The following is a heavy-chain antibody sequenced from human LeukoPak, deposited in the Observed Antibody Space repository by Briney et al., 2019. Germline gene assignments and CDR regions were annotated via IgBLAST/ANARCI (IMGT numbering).Heavy chain of an antibody. J-gene: IGHJ4*02. CDR2: ISASGAAT. Sequence: PGGSLRLSCAASGFTFNSYVMTWVRLALGKGMEWVSSISASGAATYYADSVKGRFTIYRDDSKDVMYLQMNSLGGEDTAVYYCTKSSGYYSPFDFWGQGTLVTVSS. V-gene: IGHV3-23*01. CDR3: TKSSGYYSPFDF. D-gene: IGHD3-22*01. CDR1: GFTFNSYV.